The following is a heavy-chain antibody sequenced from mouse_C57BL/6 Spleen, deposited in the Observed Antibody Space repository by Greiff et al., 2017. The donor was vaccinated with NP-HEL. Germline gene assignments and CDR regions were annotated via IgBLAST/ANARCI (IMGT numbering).Heavy chain of an antibody. CDR2: IDPSDSYT. J-gene: IGHJ1*03. CDR3: ARRESARWYFDV. D-gene: IGHD1-3*01. Sequence: VQLQQPGAELVMPGASVKLSCKATGYTFTSYWMHWVRQRPGQGLEWIGEIDPSDSYTNYNQKFKGKSTLTVDKSSSTAYMQLSSPTSEDAAVYYCARRESARWYFDVWGTGTTVTVSS. V-gene: IGHV1-69*01. CDR1: GYTFTSYW.